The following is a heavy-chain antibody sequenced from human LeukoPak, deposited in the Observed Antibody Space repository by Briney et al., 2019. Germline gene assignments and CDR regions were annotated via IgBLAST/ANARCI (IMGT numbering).Heavy chain of an antibody. D-gene: IGHD2-2*01. CDR2: ITNSGSTF. V-gene: IGHV3-11*04. CDR3: ARRHCSSTTSCPLVDY. Sequence: GGSLRLSCAASGFTFSDYYMGWIRQAPGKGLEWVSYITNSGSTFYYTDSIRGRFTISRDNAKNSLYLQMNGLRAEDTAVYYCARRHCSSTTSCPLVDYWGQGTLVTVSS. J-gene: IGHJ4*02. CDR1: GFTFSDYY.